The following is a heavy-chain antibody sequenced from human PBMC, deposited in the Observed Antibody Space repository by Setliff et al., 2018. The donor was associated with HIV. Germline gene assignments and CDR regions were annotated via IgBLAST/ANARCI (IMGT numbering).Heavy chain of an antibody. CDR3: ATHLAGVYYYYMDV. Sequence: ASVKVSCKASGYTFTSYDINWVRQATGQGLEWMGWMNPNSGNTIYAQKFQGRVTMTEDTSTDTAYMELSSLRSEDTAVYYCATHLAGVYYYYMDVWGKGTTVTVSS. V-gene: IGHV1-8*01. D-gene: IGHD7-27*01. CDR2: MNPNSGNT. J-gene: IGHJ6*03. CDR1: GYTFTSYD.